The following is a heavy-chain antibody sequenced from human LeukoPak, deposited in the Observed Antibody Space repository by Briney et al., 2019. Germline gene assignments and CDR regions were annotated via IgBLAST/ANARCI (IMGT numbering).Heavy chain of an antibody. Sequence: GGSLRLSCAASGFTFSRNAMHWVRQGPGMGLEWVAYIAHHGNDKYYVDSVKGRFTISRDNSKRTLYLQMNSLRPDDTAVYYCAKDGSWSCTDWGQGTLVTVSS. CDR2: IAHHGNDK. J-gene: IGHJ4*02. D-gene: IGHD2-8*02. CDR3: AKDGSWSCTD. CDR1: GFTFSRNA. V-gene: IGHV3-30*02.